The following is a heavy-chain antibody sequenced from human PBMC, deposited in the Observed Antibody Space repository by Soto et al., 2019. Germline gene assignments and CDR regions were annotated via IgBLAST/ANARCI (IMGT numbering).Heavy chain of an antibody. V-gene: IGHV4-59*11. J-gene: IGHJ6*02. CDR2: IYYRGNT. CDR3: ARDGREASGIDV. D-gene: IGHD1-26*01. Sequence: QVQLEESGLGLVKPSETLSLTCTVSGGSISSHYWSWVRQAPGKGLEWIGCIYYRGNTFYNPSLKSRGTISVDTSNNQFSLKLDSVTPADTAVYYCARDGREASGIDVWGQGTAVTVSS. CDR1: GGSISSHY.